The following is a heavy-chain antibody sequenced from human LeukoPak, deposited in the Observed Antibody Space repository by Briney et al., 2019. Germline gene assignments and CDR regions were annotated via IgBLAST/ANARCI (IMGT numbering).Heavy chain of an antibody. CDR1: GGSFSGYY. V-gene: IGHV4-34*01. J-gene: IGHJ4*02. Sequence: SETLSLTCAVYGGSFSGYYWSWIRQPPGKGLEWIGEINHSGSTNYNPSLKSRVTISVDTSKNQFSLKLSSVTAADTAVYYCARGIRGGSCFDYWGQGTLVTVSS. CDR3: ARGIRGGSCFDY. CDR2: INHSGST. D-gene: IGHD2-15*01.